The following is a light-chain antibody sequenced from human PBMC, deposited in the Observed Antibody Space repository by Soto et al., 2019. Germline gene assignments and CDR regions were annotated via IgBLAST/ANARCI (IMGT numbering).Light chain of an antibody. CDR2: AAT. J-gene: IGKJ5*01. CDR3: QQSFYIPIT. Sequence: DIQMTQSPSSLSASVGDRVTITCRAGQTISSHLNWYQQKPGQAPKFLIYAATTLQSGVPSRFSGSGSGTDFTLTLSSLQPHDFAIYYCQQSFYIPITFSQGTRLQIK. CDR1: QTISSH. V-gene: IGKV1-39*01.